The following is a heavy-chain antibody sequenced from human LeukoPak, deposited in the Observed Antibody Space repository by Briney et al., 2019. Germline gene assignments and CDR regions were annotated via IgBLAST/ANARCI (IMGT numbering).Heavy chain of an antibody. CDR2: MSYDGSLK. V-gene: IGHV3-30*18. D-gene: IGHD6-19*01. Sequence: GGSLRLSCAASGFTFNSYGMHWVRQAPGKGLEWVAVMSYDGSLKYYADSVKGRFTISRDNSKNTLYLQMNSLRAEDTAVYYCAKDLYLVAGTAIDYWGQGTLVTVSS. J-gene: IGHJ4*02. CDR3: AKDLYLVAGTAIDY. CDR1: GFTFNSYG.